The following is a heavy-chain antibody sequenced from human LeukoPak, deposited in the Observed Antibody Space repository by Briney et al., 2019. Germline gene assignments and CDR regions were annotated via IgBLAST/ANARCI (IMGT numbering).Heavy chain of an antibody. CDR3: AKLAGSGSVSDY. CDR1: GFTFSTYG. V-gene: IGHV3-23*01. D-gene: IGHD1-26*01. CDR2: IGGGGHNS. Sequence: GRSLRLSCAASGFTFSTYGMHWVRQAPGKGLEWVSGIGGGGHNSYYADSVRGRFTISRDNSKNTLYLQMNSLRAEDTAVYYCAKLAGSGSVSDYWGQGTLVTVSS. J-gene: IGHJ4*02.